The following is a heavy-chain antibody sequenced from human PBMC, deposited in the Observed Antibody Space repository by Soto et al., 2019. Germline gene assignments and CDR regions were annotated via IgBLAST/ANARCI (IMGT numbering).Heavy chain of an antibody. CDR3: GSAIEGWLQLSD. V-gene: IGHV1-2*04. J-gene: IGHJ4*02. CDR2: INPNSGGT. D-gene: IGHD5-12*01. Sequence: QVQLVQSGAEVKKPGASVKVSCKASGYTFTGYYMHWVRQAPGQGLEWMGWINPNSGGTNYAQKFQGWVTMTRDTSIRTAYMELSRLGSDDTGVCYCGSAIEGWLQLSDWGQGTLVTVSS. CDR1: GYTFTGYY.